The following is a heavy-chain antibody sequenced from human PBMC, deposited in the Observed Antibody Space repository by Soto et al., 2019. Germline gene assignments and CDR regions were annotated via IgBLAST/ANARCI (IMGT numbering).Heavy chain of an antibody. J-gene: IGHJ5*02. V-gene: IGHV4-30-4*01. CDR2: IYYTGIT. CDR1: GGSVSGVDYF. D-gene: IGHD2-21*01. Sequence: SETLSLTCTVSGGSVSGVDYFWSWIRQSPGKGLEWIGYIYYTGITHLNPSLKSRLTMAVDTSKNEFSLKLTSVSAADTAVYFCARDERKGIISWFDPWGQGTPVTVSS. CDR3: ARDERKGIISWFDP.